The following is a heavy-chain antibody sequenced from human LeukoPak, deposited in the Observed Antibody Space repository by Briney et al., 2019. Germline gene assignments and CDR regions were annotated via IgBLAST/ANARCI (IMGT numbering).Heavy chain of an antibody. V-gene: IGHV4-34*01. J-gene: IGHJ4*02. Sequence: SETLSLTCAVYGGSFSGYYWSWIRQPPGKGLEWIGEINHSGSTNYNPSLKSRVTISVDTSKNQFSLKLSSVTAADTAVYYCARGVIGFDYWGQGTLVTVSS. D-gene: IGHD3-10*01. CDR3: ARGVIGFDY. CDR2: INHSGST. CDR1: GGSFSGYY.